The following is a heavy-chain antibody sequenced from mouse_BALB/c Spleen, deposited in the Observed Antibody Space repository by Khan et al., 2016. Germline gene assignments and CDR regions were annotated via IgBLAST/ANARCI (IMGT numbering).Heavy chain of an antibody. J-gene: IGHJ2*01. CDR3: TRLYYYGHSDY. Sequence: EVKLLESGGGLVQPGGSLKLSCAASGFDFSRYWMSWVRQAPGKGLEWIGEINPHSSTINYTPSLKDKFIISRDNAKNTLYLQMSKVRSEDTALYYGTRLYYYGHSDYWGQGTTLTVSS. CDR1: GFDFSRYW. CDR2: INPHSSTI. V-gene: IGHV4-1*02. D-gene: IGHD1-1*01.